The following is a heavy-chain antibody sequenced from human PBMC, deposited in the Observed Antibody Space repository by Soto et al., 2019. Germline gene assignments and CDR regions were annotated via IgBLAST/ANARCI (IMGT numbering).Heavy chain of an antibody. J-gene: IGHJ4*02. CDR2: IWHDGSNK. D-gene: IGHD3-10*01. V-gene: IGHV3-33*01. CDR1: GFTFSSYG. Sequence: QVQLVDSGGGVVQPGMSLRLSCAASGFTFSSYGMHWVRQAPGKGLECVAVIWHDGSNKYYADYVKGRFTISRDNSKNTLYLQMNSLRAEDTAVYYCARDTERGCGELCDWGQVTLVTVSS. CDR3: ARDTERGCGELCD.